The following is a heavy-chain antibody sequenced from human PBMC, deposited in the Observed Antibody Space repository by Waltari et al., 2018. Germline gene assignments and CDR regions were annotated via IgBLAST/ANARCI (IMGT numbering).Heavy chain of an antibody. J-gene: IGHJ3*01. Sequence: QVQLVESGGGVVRPGGSLRLSCAASGFTFSAYGLHWVRPAPGKGLEWLASILSDGSKKYFADSVKGRFTISRDNSKNTLYLQMNSLRAEDTAVYYCAKGLGVTNNDGFHVWGQGTMVTVSS. CDR2: ILSDGSKK. CDR1: GFTFSAYG. CDR3: AKGLGVTNNDGFHV. D-gene: IGHD4-17*01. V-gene: IGHV3-30*02.